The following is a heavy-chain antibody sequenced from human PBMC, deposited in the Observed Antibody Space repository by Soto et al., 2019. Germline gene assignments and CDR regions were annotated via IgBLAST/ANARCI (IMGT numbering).Heavy chain of an antibody. V-gene: IGHV1-58*01. J-gene: IGHJ4*02. CDR1: GFTFTSSA. CDR2: IVVGSGNT. Sequence: SVKVSCKASGFTFTSSAVQWVRQARGQRLEWIGWIVVGSGNTNYAQKFQERVTITRDMSTSTAYMELSSLRSEDTAVYYCAAEELRYFDCLIHWGQGTMVTVSS. CDR3: AAEELRYFDCLIH. D-gene: IGHD3-9*01.